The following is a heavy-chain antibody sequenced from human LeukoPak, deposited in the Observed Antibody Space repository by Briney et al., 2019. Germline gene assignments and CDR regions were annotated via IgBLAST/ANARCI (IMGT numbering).Heavy chain of an antibody. V-gene: IGHV3-23*01. J-gene: IGHJ4*02. CDR3: ARDGKNYYDSSGYHFDY. D-gene: IGHD3-22*01. CDR2: ISAGGAST. CDR1: GFTFSNYA. Sequence: GGSLRLSCAASGFTFSNYAMSWVRQSPGKGLEWVSAISAGGASTYYADSVKGRFTISRDNSKNTLYLQMNSLRAEDTAVYFYARDGKNYYDSSGYHFDYWGQGTLVTVSS.